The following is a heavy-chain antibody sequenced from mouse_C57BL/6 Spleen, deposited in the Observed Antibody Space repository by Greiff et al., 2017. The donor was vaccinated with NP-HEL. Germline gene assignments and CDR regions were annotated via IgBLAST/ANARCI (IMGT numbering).Heavy chain of an antibody. J-gene: IGHJ3*01. V-gene: IGHV1-80*01. D-gene: IGHD1-1*01. CDR3: ARGDYYGSSLFAY. CDR2: IYPGDGDT. Sequence: QVQLKESGAELVKPGASVKISCKASGYAFRSYWMNWVKQRPGKGLEWIGQIYPGDGDTNYNGKFKGKATLTADKSFSTAYMQLSSLTSEDSAVYFCARGDYYGSSLFAYWGQGTLVTVSA. CDR1: GYAFRSYW.